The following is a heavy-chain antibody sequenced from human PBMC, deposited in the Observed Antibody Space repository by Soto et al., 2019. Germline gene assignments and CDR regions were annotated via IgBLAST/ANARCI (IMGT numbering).Heavy chain of an antibody. J-gene: IGHJ6*02. D-gene: IGHD1-26*01. CDR2: IWYDGSNK. V-gene: IGHV3-33*01. Sequence: LRLSCAASGFTFSSYVMHWVRQAPGKGLEWVAVIWYDGSNKYYADSVKGRFTISRDNSKNTLYLQMNSLRAEDTAVYYCAREIVGATHYYYYYGMDVWGQGTTVTVSS. CDR3: AREIVGATHYYYYYGMDV. CDR1: GFTFSSYV.